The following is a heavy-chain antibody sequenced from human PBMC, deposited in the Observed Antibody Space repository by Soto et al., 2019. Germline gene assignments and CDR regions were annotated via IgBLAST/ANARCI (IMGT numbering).Heavy chain of an antibody. CDR1: GFTFADYG. CDR3: ARDLGVQPGGCGRCSMAF. D-gene: IGHD6-19*01. V-gene: IGHV1-18*01. Sequence: QVPLVQSETEVKKPGASVKVSCKTSGFTFADYGITWVRQAPGQGLEWMGWISGYNGFTNYAQKLQDRVIMTTDTSTTTAYMELRSLRSDDTAIYYCARDLGVQPGGCGRCSMAFWGQGTLVTVSS. CDR2: ISGYNGFT. J-gene: IGHJ4*02.